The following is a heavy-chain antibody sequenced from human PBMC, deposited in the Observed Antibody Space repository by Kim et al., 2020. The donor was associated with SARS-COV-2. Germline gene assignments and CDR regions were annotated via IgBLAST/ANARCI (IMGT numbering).Heavy chain of an antibody. CDR3: ATTTVTSYYFDD. V-gene: IGHV1-3*01. J-gene: IGHJ4*02. D-gene: IGHD4-17*01. Sequence: KYSQNLQDRVKITSDKSETAAYMELSSLRSEDTAVYYCATTTVTSYYFDDWGQGTLVTVSP.